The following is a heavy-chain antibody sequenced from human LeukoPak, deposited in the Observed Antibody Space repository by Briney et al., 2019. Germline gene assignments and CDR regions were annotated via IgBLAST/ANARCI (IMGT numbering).Heavy chain of an antibody. D-gene: IGHD5-18*01. Sequence: GGSLRLSCAASGFTFSTYAMSWVRQAPGKGLEWVSAISGSGGTTYYADSVKGRFTISRDNSKNTVYLQMNSLRAEDTAVYYCARGARLTDTAMPTYYFDYWGQGTLVTVSS. J-gene: IGHJ4*02. CDR3: ARGARLTDTAMPTYYFDY. CDR2: ISGSGGTT. V-gene: IGHV3-23*01. CDR1: GFTFSTYA.